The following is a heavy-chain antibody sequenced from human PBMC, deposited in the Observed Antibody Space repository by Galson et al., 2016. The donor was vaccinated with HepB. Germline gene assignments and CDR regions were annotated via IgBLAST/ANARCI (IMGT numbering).Heavy chain of an antibody. J-gene: IGHJ4*02. Sequence: SLRLSCAASGFTFTNAWMGWVRQAPGKGLEWVGRIKSRTAGGTTDYATPVKGRFIISTDDSRNTLYLQMNSLKIEDTAVYYCATGGWTQNFWGQGTLVTVS. CDR3: ATGGWTQNF. D-gene: IGHD6-19*01. CDR1: GFTFTNAW. CDR2: IKSRTAGGTT. V-gene: IGHV3-15*01.